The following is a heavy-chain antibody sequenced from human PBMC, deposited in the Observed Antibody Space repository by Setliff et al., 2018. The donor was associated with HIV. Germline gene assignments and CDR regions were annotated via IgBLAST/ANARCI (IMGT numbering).Heavy chain of an antibody. CDR2: IYAGGSA. Sequence: SETLSLTCTVSGDSIARNTYYWSWIRQPAGKGLEWIGRIYAGGSANYNPSLRRRVTISLDTSKNQFSLKLSSVTAADTAVYFCARVRRDGNSFDDWGQGTLVTVSS. CDR1: GDSIARNTYY. J-gene: IGHJ4*02. V-gene: IGHV4-61*02. CDR3: ARVRRDGNSFDD. D-gene: IGHD4-4*01.